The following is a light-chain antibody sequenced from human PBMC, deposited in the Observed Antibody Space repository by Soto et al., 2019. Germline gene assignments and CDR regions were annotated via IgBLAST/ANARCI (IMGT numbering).Light chain of an antibody. V-gene: IGKV4-1*01. CDR2: WAS. CDR1: QSLLSNSNNKNY. CDR3: QQYYTTPPRT. Sequence: DIVMTQSPDSLAVSLGERATINCKSSQSLLSNSNNKNYLAWYQQKPGQPPKKLIYWASTRESGVPDRFSGSGSGTDFTLTISSLQAEDVAVDSCQQYYTTPPRTFGQGTKVEIK. J-gene: IGKJ1*01.